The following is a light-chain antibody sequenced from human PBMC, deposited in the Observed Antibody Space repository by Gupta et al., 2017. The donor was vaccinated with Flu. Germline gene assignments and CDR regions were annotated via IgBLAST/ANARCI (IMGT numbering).Light chain of an antibody. Sequence: DIRMTQSPSSLSASVGDRVNISCRASQTIDNYLNWYQRKPGKAPSLLIYAASSLETGVPSRFSGSSSGTDFTPTISSLQPEDFATYLCQQSDSVPRTFGHGTTV. CDR2: AAS. V-gene: IGKV1-39*01. CDR3: QQSDSVPRT. CDR1: QTIDNY. J-gene: IGKJ3*01.